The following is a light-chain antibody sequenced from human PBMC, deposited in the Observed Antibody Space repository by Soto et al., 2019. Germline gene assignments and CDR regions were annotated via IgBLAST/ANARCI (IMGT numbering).Light chain of an antibody. CDR2: EVS. CDR3: SSYTTITTRV. V-gene: IGLV2-14*01. Sequence: QSVLTQPASMSGSPGQSITISGTGTSSDVGGYNYVSWYQHHPGRAPKLMIYEVSNRPSGVSNRFSGSKSGNTASLTISGLQAEDEADYYCSSYTTITTRVFGGGTKVTVL. J-gene: IGLJ3*02. CDR1: SSDVGGYNY.